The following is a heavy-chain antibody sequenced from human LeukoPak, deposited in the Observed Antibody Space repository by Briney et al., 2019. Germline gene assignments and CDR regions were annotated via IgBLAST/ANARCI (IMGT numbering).Heavy chain of an antibody. Sequence: GGSLRLSCAASGFTFSRYTMHWVRQAPGKGLEWVAVTSYDGTNKHYADSVKGRFATSRDNSKDTLYLQMNTLRAEDTAVYFCARVKAINWNDVRAFDIWGQGTMVTVSS. V-gene: IGHV3-30*09. CDR3: ARVKAINWNDVRAFDI. CDR1: GFTFSRYT. J-gene: IGHJ3*02. D-gene: IGHD1-20*01. CDR2: TSYDGTNK.